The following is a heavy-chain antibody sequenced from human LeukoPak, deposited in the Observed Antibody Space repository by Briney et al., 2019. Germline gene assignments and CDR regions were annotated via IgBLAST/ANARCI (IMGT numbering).Heavy chain of an antibody. Sequence: GGSLRLSCAASGFTFSSYGMHWVRQAPGKGLEWVAVIWYDGSNKYYAGSVKGRFTISRDNSKNTLYLQMNSLRAEDTAVYYCARSVEMATIPLDYWGQGTLVTVSS. D-gene: IGHD5-24*01. CDR1: GFTFSSYG. J-gene: IGHJ4*02. V-gene: IGHV3-33*01. CDR3: ARSVEMATIPLDY. CDR2: IWYDGSNK.